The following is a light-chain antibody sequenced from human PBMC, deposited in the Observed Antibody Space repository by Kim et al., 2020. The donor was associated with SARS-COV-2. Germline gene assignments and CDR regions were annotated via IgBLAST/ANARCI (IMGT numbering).Light chain of an antibody. Sequence: DIQMTQSPSSLSVSVGDRVTITCRASQSIASLLAWYQQKPGKAPKLLIYKASTLESGVPSRFSGSGSGTEFTLTISSLQPDDVATYCCQQYFTYPYTFGQGTKLEI. V-gene: IGKV1-5*03. CDR1: QSIASL. CDR3: QQYFTYPYT. J-gene: IGKJ2*01. CDR2: KAS.